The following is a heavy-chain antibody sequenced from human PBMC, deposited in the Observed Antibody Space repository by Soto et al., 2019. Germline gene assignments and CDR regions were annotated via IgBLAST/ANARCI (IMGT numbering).Heavy chain of an antibody. CDR3: AKDFLIVVVGYGMDV. CDR2: ISGSGGST. CDR1: GLTFSSYA. Sequence: GGSLRLSCAASGLTFSSYAMSWVRQAPGKGLEWVSAISGSGGSTYYADSVKGRFTISRDNSKNTLYLQMDSLRAEDTAVYYCAKDFLIVVVGYGMDVWGQGTTVTVSS. D-gene: IGHD2-15*01. J-gene: IGHJ6*02. V-gene: IGHV3-23*01.